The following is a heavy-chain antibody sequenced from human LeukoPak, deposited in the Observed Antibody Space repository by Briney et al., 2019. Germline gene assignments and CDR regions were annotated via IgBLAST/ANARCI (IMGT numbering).Heavy chain of an antibody. D-gene: IGHD3-10*01. CDR1: GGTFSSYA. Sequence: SVKVSCKASGGTFSSYAISWVRQAPGQGLEWMGGIIPIFGTANYAQKSQGRVTITADKSTSTAYMELSSLRSEDTAVYYCARDNPEGFGELLEWGQGTLVTVSS. CDR2: IIPIFGTA. J-gene: IGHJ4*02. CDR3: ARDNPEGFGELLE. V-gene: IGHV1-69*06.